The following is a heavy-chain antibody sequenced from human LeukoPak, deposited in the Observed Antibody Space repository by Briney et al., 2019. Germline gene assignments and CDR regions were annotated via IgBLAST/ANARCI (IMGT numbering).Heavy chain of an antibody. D-gene: IGHD2-2*01. Sequence: ASVKVSCKVSGYTLTELSMHWVRQAPGKGLEWMGGFDPEDGETIYAQKFQGRVTMTEDTSTDTAYMELSSLRSEDTAVYYCARPLEGYCSSTSCYGPNWFDPWGQGTLVTVSS. CDR3: ARPLEGYCSSTSCYGPNWFDP. J-gene: IGHJ5*02. CDR2: FDPEDGET. CDR1: GYTLTELS. V-gene: IGHV1-24*01.